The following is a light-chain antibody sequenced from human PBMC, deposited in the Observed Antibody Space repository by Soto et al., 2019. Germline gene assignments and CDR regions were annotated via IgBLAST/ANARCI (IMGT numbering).Light chain of an antibody. J-gene: IGKJ4*01. V-gene: IGKV3-20*01. CDR2: DTS. Sequence: EIVLTQSPGTLSLSPGERATPSCMASQSVTSNYLAWYQQKPGQAPGLLIYDTSTRASGVPDRFSGGGSETDFTLTISRLESEDSAVYYCQQYGISPFTFGGGTKVDIK. CDR1: QSVTSNY. CDR3: QQYGISPFT.